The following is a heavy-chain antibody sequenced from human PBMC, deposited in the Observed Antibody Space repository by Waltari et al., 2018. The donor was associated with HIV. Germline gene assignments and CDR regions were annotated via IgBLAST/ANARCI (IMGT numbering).Heavy chain of an antibody. CDR3: VRHAAEFRPDFGWILAGVFEP. CDR1: GGSIASSDSF. Sequence: QVQLQESGPGFVKPSETLSLICNVSGGSIASSDSFWGWIRQSPAMNLAWVGSALYTRRPDLFTCQFFAKSSLKSRVALSFDTSKNQVSLRLTSVTAADTGLYYCVRHAAEFRPDFGWILAGVFEPWGLGTQVIVS. D-gene: IGHD6-19*01. V-gene: IGHV4-39*01. J-gene: IGHJ1*01. CDR2: ALYTRRPDLFTCQF.